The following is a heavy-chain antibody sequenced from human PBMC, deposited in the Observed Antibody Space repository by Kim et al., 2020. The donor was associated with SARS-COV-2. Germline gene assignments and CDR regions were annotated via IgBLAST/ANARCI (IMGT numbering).Heavy chain of an antibody. CDR3: AKDPYSSGWWNWFDP. Sequence: GGSLRLSCAASGFTFSSYAMSWVRQAPGKGLEWVSAISGSGGSTYYADSVKGRFTISRDNSKNTLYLQMNSLRAEDTAVYYCAKDPYSSGWWNWFDPWGQGTLVTVSS. J-gene: IGHJ5*02. CDR1: GFTFSSYA. V-gene: IGHV3-23*01. D-gene: IGHD6-19*01. CDR2: ISGSGGST.